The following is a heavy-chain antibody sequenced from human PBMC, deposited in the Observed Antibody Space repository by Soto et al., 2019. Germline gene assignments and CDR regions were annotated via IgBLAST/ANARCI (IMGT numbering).Heavy chain of an antibody. CDR3: ANIFNWKYFDY. CDR2: ISGSGGST. V-gene: IGHV3-23*01. CDR1: GFTVSTNY. Sequence: LRLSCVASGFTVSTNYMTWVRQAPGKGLEWVSVISGSGGSTYYADSVKGRFTISRDNSQNTLYLQMNSLRAEDTAVYYCANIFNWKYFDYWGQGTLVTVSS. D-gene: IGHD1-1*01. J-gene: IGHJ4*02.